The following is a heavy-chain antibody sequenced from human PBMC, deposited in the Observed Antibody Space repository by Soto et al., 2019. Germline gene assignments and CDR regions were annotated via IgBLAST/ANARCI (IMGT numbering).Heavy chain of an antibody. CDR2: IWYDGSNK. Sequence: GGSLRLSCAASGFTFSSYGMHWVRQAPDKGLEWVAVIWYDGSNKYYADSVKGRFTISRDNSKNTLYLQMNSLRAEDTAVYYCARERITMVPGVKGYYYYGMDVWGQGTTVTVSS. J-gene: IGHJ6*02. CDR1: GFTFSSYG. D-gene: IGHD3-10*01. CDR3: ARERITMVPGVKGYYYYGMDV. V-gene: IGHV3-33*01.